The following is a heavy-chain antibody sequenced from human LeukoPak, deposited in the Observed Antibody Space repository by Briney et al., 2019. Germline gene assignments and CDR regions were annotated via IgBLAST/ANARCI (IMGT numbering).Heavy chain of an antibody. V-gene: IGHV1-69*04. CDR3: ARDLYDSSGYYHEADY. CDR2: IIPILGIA. D-gene: IGHD3-22*01. J-gene: IGHJ4*02. CDR1: GGTFSNYA. Sequence: SVPVSCKASGGTFSNYAISWVRQAPGQGREWMGRIIPILGIANYAQKFQGRVTITADKSTSTAYMELSSLRSEDTAVYYCARDLYDSSGYYHEADYWGQGTLVTVSS.